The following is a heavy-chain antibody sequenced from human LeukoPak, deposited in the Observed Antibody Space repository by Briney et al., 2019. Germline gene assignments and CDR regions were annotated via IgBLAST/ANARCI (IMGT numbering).Heavy chain of an antibody. J-gene: IGHJ4*02. Sequence: GGTLRLSCAASGFSFSSYGMSWVRQAPGKGLEWVSGISDSGDSTYYADSVKGRFTISRDNSKNTLYLQMNGLRAEDTAVYYCEGEAVAGRDYFDYWGQGTLVTVSS. D-gene: IGHD6-19*01. CDR1: GFSFSSYG. CDR2: ISDSGDST. CDR3: EGEAVAGRDYFDY. V-gene: IGHV3-23*01.